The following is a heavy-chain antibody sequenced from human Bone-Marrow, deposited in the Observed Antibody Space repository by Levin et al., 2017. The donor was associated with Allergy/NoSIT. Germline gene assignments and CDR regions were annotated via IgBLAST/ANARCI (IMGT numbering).Heavy chain of an antibody. D-gene: IGHD2-2*01. V-gene: IGHV1-18*01. J-gene: IGHJ6*03. CDR2: ISAYNGNT. CDR3: ARVSVPAAMQPHYYDYYYMDV. Sequence: ASVKVSCKASGYTFTSYGISWVRQAPGQGLEWMGWISAYNGNTNYAQKLQGRVTMTTDTSTSTAYMELRSLRSDDTAVYYCARVSVPAAMQPHYYDYYYMDVWGKGTTVTVSS. CDR1: GYTFTSYG.